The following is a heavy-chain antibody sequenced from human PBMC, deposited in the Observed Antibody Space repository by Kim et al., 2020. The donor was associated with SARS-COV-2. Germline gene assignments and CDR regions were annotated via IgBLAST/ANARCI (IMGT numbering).Heavy chain of an antibody. CDR3: TREPANQNYYYYGMDV. V-gene: IGHV3-49*02. D-gene: IGHD2-2*01. Sequence: VKSRFTISRDDSKSTAYLQMNSLKTEDTAVYYCTREPANQNYYYYGMDVWGQGTTVTVSS. J-gene: IGHJ6*02.